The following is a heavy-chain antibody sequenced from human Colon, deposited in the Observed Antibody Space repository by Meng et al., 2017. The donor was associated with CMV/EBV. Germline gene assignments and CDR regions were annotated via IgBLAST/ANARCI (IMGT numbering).Heavy chain of an antibody. Sequence: TFTSYHVHWLWQAPGQGLEWVGMINPADGGPTYAQRFQGRVTMTSDTSTSTVYMDLRSLRSDDTALYFCAREYCTTYRCSYNPHWYDPWGQGTLVTVSS. CDR1: TFTSYH. CDR2: INPADGGP. V-gene: IGHV1-46*01. J-gene: IGHJ5*02. D-gene: IGHD2-8*01. CDR3: AREYCTTYRCSYNPHWYDP.